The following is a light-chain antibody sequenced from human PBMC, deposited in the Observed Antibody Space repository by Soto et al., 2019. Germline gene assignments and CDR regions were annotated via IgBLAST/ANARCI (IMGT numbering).Light chain of an antibody. CDR3: QKRSNWRST. V-gene: IGKV3-11*01. Sequence: EIVLTQSPATLSLSPGERATLSCRASQSVSSYLAWYQQKPGQAPRLLIYDASNRATGIPARFSGGGSGTDFTLTIGSLEPDDFAVYYCQKRSNWRSTFGPGTRVDIK. CDR1: QSVSSY. J-gene: IGKJ3*01. CDR2: DAS.